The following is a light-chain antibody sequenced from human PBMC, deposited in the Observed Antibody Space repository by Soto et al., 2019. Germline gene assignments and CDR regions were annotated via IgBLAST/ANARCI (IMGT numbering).Light chain of an antibody. J-gene: IGKJ1*01. CDR3: QHYNSYSEA. Sequence: DIQMTQSPSPLSGSVGDRVTITCRASQTISSWLAWYQQKPGKAPKLLSDKASTLKSGVPSRCSGRGAGTEFTLTSSSLQPDDFATYYCQHYNSYSEAFGQGTKVDI. CDR2: KAS. V-gene: IGKV1-5*03. CDR1: QTISSW.